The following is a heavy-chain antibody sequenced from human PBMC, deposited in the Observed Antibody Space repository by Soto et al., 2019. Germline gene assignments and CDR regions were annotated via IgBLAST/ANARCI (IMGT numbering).Heavy chain of an antibody. J-gene: IGHJ2*01. V-gene: IGHV1-46*01. Sequence: QVQLVQSGAEVKKPGASVKVSCKASGYTFTSYYMHWVRQAPGQGLEWMGIINPSGGSTSYAQKFQSRVTMTRDTSTSTVYMELSSLRSEDTAVYYCARKHWRDWLQFDPRYFDLWGRGTLVTVSS. CDR1: GYTFTSYY. CDR3: ARKHWRDWLQFDPRYFDL. D-gene: IGHD5-12*01. CDR2: INPSGGST.